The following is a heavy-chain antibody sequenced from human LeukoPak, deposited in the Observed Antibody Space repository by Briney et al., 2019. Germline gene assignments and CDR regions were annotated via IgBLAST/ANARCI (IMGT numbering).Heavy chain of an antibody. D-gene: IGHD2-8*02. J-gene: IGHJ5*02. V-gene: IGHV3-9*01. Sequence: GGSLRLSCAASGFTFEDYAMHWVRQAPGKGLEWVSGISWNSGSIGYADSVKGRFTISRDNAKNSLYLQMNSLRPEDTALYYCAKGASRDGGVSGAWGQGTLVTVSS. CDR1: GFTFEDYA. CDR2: ISWNSGSI. CDR3: AKGASRDGGVSGA.